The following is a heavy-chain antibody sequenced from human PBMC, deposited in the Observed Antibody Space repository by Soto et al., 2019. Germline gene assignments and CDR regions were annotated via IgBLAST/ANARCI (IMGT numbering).Heavy chain of an antibody. V-gene: IGHV4-30-4*01. CDR3: ARGLITHYYYYMDV. Sequence: SETLSLTCTVSGGSISSGDYYWSWIRQPPGKGLEWIGYIYYSGSTYYNPSLKSRLSLSVDTSKNQFSLKLSSVTAADTAVYYCARGLITHYYYYMDVWGKGTTVTVSS. CDR2: IYYSGST. J-gene: IGHJ6*03. D-gene: IGHD1-20*01. CDR1: GGSISSGDYY.